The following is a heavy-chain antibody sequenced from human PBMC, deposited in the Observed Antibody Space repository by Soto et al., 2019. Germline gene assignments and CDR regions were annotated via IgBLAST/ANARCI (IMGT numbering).Heavy chain of an antibody. Sequence: SETLSLTCAVYGGSFSGYYWSWIRQPPGKGLEWIGEINHSGSTNYNPSLKSRVTISVDTSKNQFSLKLSSVTAADTAMYYCARSSPPYYYYGMDVWGQGTTVTVSS. V-gene: IGHV4-34*01. CDR2: INHSGST. CDR3: ARSSPPYYYYGMDV. CDR1: GGSFSGYY. J-gene: IGHJ6*02. D-gene: IGHD6-13*01.